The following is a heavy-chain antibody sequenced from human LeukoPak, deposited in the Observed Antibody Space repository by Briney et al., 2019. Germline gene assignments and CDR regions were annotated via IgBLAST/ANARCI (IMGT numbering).Heavy chain of an antibody. J-gene: IGHJ3*02. CDR3: ARAVVAGTGGHDAFDI. CDR1: GFTFSSYE. CDR2: ISSSGSTI. D-gene: IGHD6-19*01. Sequence: PGGSLRLSCAASGFTFSSYEMNWVRQAPGKGLEWVSYISSSGSTIYYADSVKGRFTISRDNAKNSLYLQMNSLRAEDTAVYYCARAVVAGTGGHDAFDIWGQGTMVTVSS. V-gene: IGHV3-48*03.